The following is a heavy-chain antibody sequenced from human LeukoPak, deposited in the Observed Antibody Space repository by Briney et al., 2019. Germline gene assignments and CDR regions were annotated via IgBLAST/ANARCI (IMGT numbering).Heavy chain of an antibody. D-gene: IGHD2-2*02. V-gene: IGHV1-18*04. CDR1: GYTFTSYG. Sequence: GASVKVSCKASGYTFTSYGISWVRQAPGQGLEWMGWISAYNGNTNYAQKLQGRVTMTTDTSTSTAYMELRSLRSDDTAVYYCARDSDHKDIVVVPAAIPLGAFDIWGQGTMVTVSS. CDR2: ISAYNGNT. J-gene: IGHJ3*02. CDR3: ARDSDHKDIVVVPAAIPLGAFDI.